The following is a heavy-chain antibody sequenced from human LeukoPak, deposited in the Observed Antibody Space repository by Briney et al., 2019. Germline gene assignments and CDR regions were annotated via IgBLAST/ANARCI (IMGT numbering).Heavy chain of an antibody. CDR3: ARVGRPWSEHDLDY. CDR2: SSGYNGNT. Sequence: GASVKVSCKASGYTFTSYGISWVRQAPGQGLEWMGWSSGYNGNTNYAQKLQGRVTMTTDTPTSTAYMELRSLRSDDTAVYYCARVGRPWSEHDLDYWGQGTLVTVSS. CDR1: GYTFTSYG. D-gene: IGHD1-14*01. J-gene: IGHJ4*02. V-gene: IGHV1-18*01.